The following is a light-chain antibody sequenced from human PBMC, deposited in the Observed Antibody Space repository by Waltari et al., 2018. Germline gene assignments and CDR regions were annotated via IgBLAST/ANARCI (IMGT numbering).Light chain of an antibody. CDR1: SGHSSNV. Sequence: QLVLTQSPSASASLAASVKLTCTLSSGHSSNVIAWLQQQPEKGPRYLMKVNRDGSHSKGDEIPDRFSGSSSGAERYLTISSLQSEDEADYYCQTGGHGTWVFGGGTKLTVL. V-gene: IGLV4-69*01. CDR2: VNRDGSH. CDR3: QTGGHGTWV. J-gene: IGLJ3*02.